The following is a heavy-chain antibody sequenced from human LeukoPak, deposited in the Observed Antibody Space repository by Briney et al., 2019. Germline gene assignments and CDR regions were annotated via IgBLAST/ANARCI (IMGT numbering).Heavy chain of an antibody. CDR3: AKDTWGYYDCSGYYFGAFDI. CDR2: ISGIGGST. V-gene: IGHV3-23*01. CDR1: GFTFSSFA. J-gene: IGHJ3*02. D-gene: IGHD3-22*01. Sequence: GGSLRLSCAASGFTFSSFAMSWVRQAPGNGLEWVSAISGIGGSTSYADSVKGPFTISTDNSKNTPYLQMNSLRAADTAVYYCAKDTWGYYDCSGYYFGAFDIWGQGPMVTVSS.